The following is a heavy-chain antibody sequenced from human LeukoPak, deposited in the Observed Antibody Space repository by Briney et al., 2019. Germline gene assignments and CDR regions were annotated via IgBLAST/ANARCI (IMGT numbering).Heavy chain of an antibody. CDR3: ARGYCSGGGCTVLDAFDG. CDR2: INPSGGST. D-gene: IGHD2-15*01. CDR1: GYTFTNYY. V-gene: IGHV1-46*01. J-gene: IGHJ3*01. Sequence: ASVNVSRKTSGYTFTNYYIHWLRRAPGQGLEGMGKINPSGGSTSYPQKFQGRVTMTRDTSTTTVYMELSTLRSEDTAIYYCARGYCSGGGCTVLDAFDGWGQGTMVTVSS.